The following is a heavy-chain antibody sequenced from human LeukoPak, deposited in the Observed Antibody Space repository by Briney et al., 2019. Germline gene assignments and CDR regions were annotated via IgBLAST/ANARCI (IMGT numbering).Heavy chain of an antibody. CDR2: IYATET. CDR3: ARHQGWLQWEY. CDR1: GASVSDYY. D-gene: IGHD5-24*01. J-gene: IGHJ4*02. V-gene: IGHV4-4*07. Sequence: ASETLSLTCNVSGASVSDYYWSWIRQSAGKGLEWIGRIYATETDFNPSLKSRLTMSIDTSENQFSLKLRSVTAADTGVYYCARHQGWLQWEYWGQGTLVTVSS.